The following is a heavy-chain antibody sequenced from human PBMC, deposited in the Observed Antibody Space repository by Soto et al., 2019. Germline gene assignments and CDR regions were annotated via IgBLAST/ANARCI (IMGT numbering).Heavy chain of an antibody. CDR1: GFTFSSYS. V-gene: IGHV3-21*01. Sequence: LRLSCAASGFTFSSYSMNWVRQAPGKGLEWVSSISSSSSYIYYADSVKGRFTISRDNAKNSLYLQMNSLRAEDTAVYYCARDGVQLWFNYYDSNEYGMDVWGQGTTVTVSS. CDR2: ISSSSSYI. CDR3: ARDGVQLWFNYYDSNEYGMDV. J-gene: IGHJ6*02. D-gene: IGHD3-22*01.